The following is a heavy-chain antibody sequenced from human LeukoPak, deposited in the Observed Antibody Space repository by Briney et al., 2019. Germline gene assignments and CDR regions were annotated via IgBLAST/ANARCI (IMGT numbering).Heavy chain of an antibody. V-gene: IGHV3-48*04. CDR2: ISSSSSTI. Sequence: GGSPRLSCAASGFTFSSYSMNWVRQAPGKGLEWVSYISSSSSTIYYADSVKGRFTISRDNAKNSLYLQMNSLRAEDTAVYYCARVYPHKYCSGGSCYCDYWGQGTLVTVSS. CDR1: GFTFSSYS. J-gene: IGHJ4*02. CDR3: ARVYPHKYCSGGSCYCDY. D-gene: IGHD2-15*01.